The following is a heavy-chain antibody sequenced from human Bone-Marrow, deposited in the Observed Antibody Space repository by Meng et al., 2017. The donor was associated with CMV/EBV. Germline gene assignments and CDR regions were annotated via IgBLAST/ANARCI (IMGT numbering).Heavy chain of an antibody. CDR1: GFSVSSNY. CDR2: IYSRGGR. J-gene: IGHJ4*02. D-gene: IGHD3-3*01. CDR3: AKDKGLRFLEWFSV. Sequence: GESLKISCAASGFSVSSNYMSWVRQAPGKGLEWVSIIYSRGGRDSADSVKGRFTISRDNSKNTLYLQMNSLRAEDTAVYYCAKDKGLRFLEWFSVRGQKTMVTVSS. V-gene: IGHV3-66*03.